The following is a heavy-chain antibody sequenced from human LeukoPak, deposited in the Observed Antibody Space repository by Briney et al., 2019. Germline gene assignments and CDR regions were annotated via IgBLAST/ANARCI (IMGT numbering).Heavy chain of an antibody. V-gene: IGHV3-7*03. D-gene: IGHD5-18*01. CDR3: VSSPYYLDTEGY. Sequence: GESLRLSCAASGFTFSSYWISWVRQAPGKGLEWVANIKEDGSEKYYVDSVKGRFTISRDNAKNSLYLQMNSLRAEDTAVYYCVSSPYYLDTEGYWGQGTLVTVPS. CDR1: GFTFSSYW. CDR2: IKEDGSEK. J-gene: IGHJ4*02.